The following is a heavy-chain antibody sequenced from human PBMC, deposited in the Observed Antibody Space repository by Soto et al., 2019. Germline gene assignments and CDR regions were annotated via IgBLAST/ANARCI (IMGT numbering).Heavy chain of an antibody. V-gene: IGHV3-11*01. J-gene: IGHJ4*02. CDR1: GFIFTDYS. CDR3: ARAEDYDFWSGPPKYFDN. D-gene: IGHD3-3*01. CDR2: ITTGGETT. Sequence: GESLKISCVASGFIFTDYSMTWIRQAPGKGLEWVSYITTGGETTLYADSVKGRFTISRDNAKKALSLEMNSLRVDDTAVYYCARAEDYDFWSGPPKYFDNWGQGTQVTV.